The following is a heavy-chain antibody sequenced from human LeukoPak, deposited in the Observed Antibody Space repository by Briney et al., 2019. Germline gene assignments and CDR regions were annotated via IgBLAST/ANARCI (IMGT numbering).Heavy chain of an antibody. V-gene: IGHV3-23*01. J-gene: IGHJ4*02. Sequence: GSLRLSCAASGFTFSSYAISWVRQAPGKGLEWVSTISSSGGDTCYADSVKGRFTISRDNSKNTVYLQMKSLRAEDTAIYHCAKELYSGTYLYFFDYWGQGTLVTVSS. D-gene: IGHD1-26*01. CDR2: ISSSGGDT. CDR1: GFTFSSYA. CDR3: AKELYSGTYLYFFDY.